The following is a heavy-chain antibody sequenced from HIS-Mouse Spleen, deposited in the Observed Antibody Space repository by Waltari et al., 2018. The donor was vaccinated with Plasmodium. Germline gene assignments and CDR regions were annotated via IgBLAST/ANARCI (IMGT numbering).Heavy chain of an antibody. J-gene: IGHJ1*01. CDR3: ARARYSGSYYGYFQH. V-gene: IGHV3-30-3*01. D-gene: IGHD1-26*01. Sequence: QVQLVESGGGVVQPGRSLRLSCAASGFTFSSYPMHWVRQAPGKGLEWVAVISYDGSNKYYADSVKGRFTISRDNSKNTLYLQMNSLRAEDTAVFHCARARYSGSYYGYFQHWGQGTLVTVSS. CDR1: GFTFSSYP. CDR2: ISYDGSNK.